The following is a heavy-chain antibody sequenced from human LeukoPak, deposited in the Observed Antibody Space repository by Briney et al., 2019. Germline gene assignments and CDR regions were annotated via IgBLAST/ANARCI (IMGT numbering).Heavy chain of an antibody. V-gene: IGHV3-30*03. CDR2: ISYDGSNK. J-gene: IGHJ3*02. CDR1: GFTFSSYG. D-gene: IGHD1-26*01. CDR3: ARDRVGAGDAFDI. Sequence: GGTLRLSCAASGFTFSSYGMSWVRQAPGKGLEWVAVISYDGSNKYYADSVKGRFTISRDNSKNTLYLQMNSLRAEDTAVYYCARDRVGAGDAFDIWGQGTMVTVSS.